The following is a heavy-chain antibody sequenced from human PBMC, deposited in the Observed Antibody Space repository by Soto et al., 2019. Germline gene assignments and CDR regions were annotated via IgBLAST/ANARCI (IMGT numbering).Heavy chain of an antibody. D-gene: IGHD2-15*01. J-gene: IGHJ4*02. Sequence: QVQLVESGGGVVQPGRSLRLSCAASGFTFSSYAMHWVRQAPGKGLEWVAVMSYDGSNKYYADSVKGRFTISRDNSKNTLYLQMNTLRADDTAVYYCARFKGCSAGSFSPYFDYWGQGPLVTVSS. CDR2: MSYDGSNK. CDR3: ARFKGCSAGSFSPYFDY. CDR1: GFTFSSYA. V-gene: IGHV3-30-3*01.